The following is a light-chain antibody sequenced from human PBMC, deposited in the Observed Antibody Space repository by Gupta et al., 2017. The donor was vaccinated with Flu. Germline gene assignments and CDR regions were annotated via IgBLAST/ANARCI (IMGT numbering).Light chain of an antibody. CDR2: KAS. V-gene: IGKV1-5*03. CDR1: QSIRNW. J-gene: IGKJ2*01. Sequence: ASVGDRVTITCRASQSIRNWLAWYQQKPGKAPNLLIYKASSLESGVPSRFSGSGSGTEFTLTISSLQPDDFATYYCQQYDTYSGTFGQGTKL. CDR3: QQYDTYSGT.